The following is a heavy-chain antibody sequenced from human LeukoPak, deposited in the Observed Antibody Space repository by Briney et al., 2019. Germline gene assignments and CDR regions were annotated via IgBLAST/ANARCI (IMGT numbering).Heavy chain of an antibody. V-gene: IGHV1-2*02. D-gene: IGHD3-9*01. CDR3: AREREGLYDILTGYFAY. CDR2: INPNSGGT. J-gene: IGHJ4*02. Sequence: GASVKVSCKASGYTFTGYYMHWMRQTPGQGLEWMGWINPNSGGTTYARKFQGRVTVTRDTSISTVYMELSRLRSDDTAVYYCAREREGLYDILTGYFAYWGQGTLVTVSS. CDR1: GYTFTGYY.